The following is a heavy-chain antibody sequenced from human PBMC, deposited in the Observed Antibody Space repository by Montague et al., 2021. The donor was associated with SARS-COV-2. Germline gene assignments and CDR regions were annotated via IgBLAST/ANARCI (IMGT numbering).Heavy chain of an antibody. CDR2: ISSSSSYI. J-gene: IGHJ6*02. CDR1: GFTFSSYS. V-gene: IGHV3-21*01. D-gene: IGHD6-13*01. Sequence: RSLSLSASGFTFSSYSMNWVRQAPGKGLEWVSSISSSSSYIYYADSVKGRFTISRDNAKNSLYLQMNSLRAEDTAVYYCARDQQLVLGYYYGMDVWGQGTTVTVSS. CDR3: ARDQQLVLGYYYGMDV.